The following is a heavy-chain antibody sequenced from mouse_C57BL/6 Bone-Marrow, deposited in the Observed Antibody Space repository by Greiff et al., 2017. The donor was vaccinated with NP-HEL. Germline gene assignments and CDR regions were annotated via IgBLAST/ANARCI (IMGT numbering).Heavy chain of an antibody. D-gene: IGHD1-1*01. CDR2: IEPSDSDT. V-gene: IGHV1-52*01. J-gene: IGHJ4*01. Sequence: QVQLQQPGAELVRPGSSVKLSCKASGYTFTSYWMHWVKQRHLQGLEWIGDIEPSDSDTNYNQKFKDKTTLTVDKASNTAYMQLSSLTSEDSAVYYCARGGTTVVAPCDGDYWGQGTSVTVSS. CDR3: ARGGTTVVAPCDGDY. CDR1: GYTFTSYW.